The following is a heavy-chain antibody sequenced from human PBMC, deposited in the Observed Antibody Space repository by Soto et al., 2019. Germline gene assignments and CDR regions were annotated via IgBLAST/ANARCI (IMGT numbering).Heavy chain of an antibody. V-gene: IGHV1-69*06. J-gene: IGHJ5*02. D-gene: IGHD2-2*01. Sequence: VQLGQSGAEGKKPGASVKVSCKASGGNFNSYAISWVRQAPGQGLEWMGGIIPIFGTANYAQKFQGRVTITADKSTSTAYMELSSLRSEDTAVYYCARGLTSPSFWFDPWGQGTLVTVSS. CDR3: ARGLTSPSFWFDP. CDR2: IIPIFGTA. CDR1: GGNFNSYA.